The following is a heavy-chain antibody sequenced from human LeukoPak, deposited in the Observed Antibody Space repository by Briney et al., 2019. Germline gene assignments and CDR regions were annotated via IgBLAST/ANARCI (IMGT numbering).Heavy chain of an antibody. Sequence: ASVKVSCKASGYTFTSYGISWVRQAPGQGLEWMGWISAYNGNTHYAQKLQGRVTMTTDTSTSTAYMELRSLRSDDTAVYYCARDYGRLLWFGELLSHWGQGTLVTVSS. J-gene: IGHJ4*02. V-gene: IGHV1-18*01. CDR1: GYTFTSYG. D-gene: IGHD3-10*01. CDR3: ARDYGRLLWFGELLSH. CDR2: ISAYNGNT.